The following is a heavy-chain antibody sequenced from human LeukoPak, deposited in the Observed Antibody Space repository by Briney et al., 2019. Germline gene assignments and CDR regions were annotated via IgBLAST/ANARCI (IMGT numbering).Heavy chain of an antibody. CDR1: GFTFSNYG. V-gene: IGHV3-23*01. D-gene: IGHD2-2*02. CDR2: ISGSGSAT. J-gene: IGHJ4*02. CDR3: AKTEAPAAIRAGSDY. Sequence: GGSLRLSCAASGFTFSNYGMSWVRQAPGKGLEWVSTISGSGSATYNAGSVKGRFTTSRDNSNNTLYLQMNSLRAVDTAVYYCAKTEAPAAIRAGSDYWGQGTLVTVSS.